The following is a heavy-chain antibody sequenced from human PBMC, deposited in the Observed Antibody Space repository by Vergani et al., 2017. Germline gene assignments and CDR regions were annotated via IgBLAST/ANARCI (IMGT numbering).Heavy chain of an antibody. CDR1: GGTFSSYA. CDR2: IIPIFGTA. Sequence: QVQLVQSGAEVKKPGSSVKVSCKASGGTFSSYAISWVRQAPGQGLEWMGRIIPIFGTANYAQKFQGRVTITADESTSTAYMELSSLRSEDTAVYYCAGVVSLCGGSCSGYWFDPWGQGTLVSVSS. V-gene: IGHV1-69*13. D-gene: IGHD2-15*01. J-gene: IGHJ5*02. CDR3: AGVVSLCGGSCSGYWFDP.